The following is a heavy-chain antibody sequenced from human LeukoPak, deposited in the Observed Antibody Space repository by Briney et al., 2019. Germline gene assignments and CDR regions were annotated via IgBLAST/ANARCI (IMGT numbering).Heavy chain of an antibody. J-gene: IGHJ4*02. Sequence: PSETLSLTCAVYGGSFSGYYWSWVRQPPGKGLEWIGEINHSGSTNYNPSLKSRVTISEDTSKNQFSLKLSSVTAADTAVYYCANLPDIVVVPAAIPYWGQGTLVTVSS. V-gene: IGHV4-34*01. CDR3: ANLPDIVVVPAAIPY. CDR2: INHSGST. D-gene: IGHD2-2*01. CDR1: GGSFSGYY.